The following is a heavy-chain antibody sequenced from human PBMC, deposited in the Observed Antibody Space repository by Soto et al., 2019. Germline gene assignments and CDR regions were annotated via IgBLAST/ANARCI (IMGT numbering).Heavy chain of an antibody. CDR1: GGSISSSIW. Sequence: QVQLQESGPGLVKPSGTLSLTCAVSGGSISSSIWWRWVRQPPGKGLEWIGEIYHSGITNYNPSLKSRVTIAVDNSKNQFSLKLSSVTAADTAVYYCARRGYFTNGVCYYGMDVWGQGTTVTVYS. CDR2: IYHSGIT. CDR3: ARRGYFTNGVCYYGMDV. D-gene: IGHD2-8*01. V-gene: IGHV4-4*02. J-gene: IGHJ6*02.